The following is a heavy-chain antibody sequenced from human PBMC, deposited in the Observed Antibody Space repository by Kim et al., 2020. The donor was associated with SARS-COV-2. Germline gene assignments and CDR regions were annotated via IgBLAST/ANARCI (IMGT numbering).Heavy chain of an antibody. CDR3: AKDISWFGGAVIYAFDI. Sequence: GGSLRLSCAASGFTFDDYAMHWVRQAPGKGLEWVSGISWNSGSIGYADSVKGRFTISRDNAKNSLYLQMNSLRAEDTALYYCAKDISWFGGAVIYAFDIWGQGTMVTVSS. V-gene: IGHV3-9*01. CDR2: ISWNSGSI. J-gene: IGHJ3*02. D-gene: IGHD3-10*01. CDR1: GFTFDDYA.